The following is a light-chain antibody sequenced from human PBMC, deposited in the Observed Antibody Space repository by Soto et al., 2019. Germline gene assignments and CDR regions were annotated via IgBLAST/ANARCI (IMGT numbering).Light chain of an antibody. Sequence: DIQMTQSPSTLSASVGARVTVTCRASQTIGSWLAWYQQKPGRAPKLLIFDASSLESGVPSRFSGNGSGTEFTLTISSLQPEDFATYYCQQANSTITFGQGTRLEIK. J-gene: IGKJ5*01. CDR2: DAS. CDR3: QQANSTIT. V-gene: IGKV1-5*01. CDR1: QTIGSW.